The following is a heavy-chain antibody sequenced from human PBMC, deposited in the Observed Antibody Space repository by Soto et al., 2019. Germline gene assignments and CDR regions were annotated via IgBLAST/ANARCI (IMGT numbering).Heavy chain of an antibody. Sequence: KPSETLSLTCTVSGGSISSYYWSWIRQPPGKGLEWIGYSYYSGSTNYNPSLKSRVTISVDTSKNQFSLKLSSVTAADTAVYYCARSGYSYRPNPLLYWGQGTLVTVSS. CDR3: ARSGYSYRPNPLLY. CDR2: SYYSGST. J-gene: IGHJ1*01. CDR1: GGSISSYY. D-gene: IGHD5-18*01. V-gene: IGHV4-59*12.